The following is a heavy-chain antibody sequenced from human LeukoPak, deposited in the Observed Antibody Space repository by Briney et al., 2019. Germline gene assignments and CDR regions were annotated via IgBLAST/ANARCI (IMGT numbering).Heavy chain of an antibody. CDR1: GFTFSSYW. CDR2: INTDGSST. V-gene: IGHV3-74*01. D-gene: IGHD2-2*01. J-gene: IGHJ4*02. CDR3: ATWERSSTSCTNDY. Sequence: GGSLRLSCVASGFTFSSYWMHWVRQAPGKGLVWVSRINTDGSSTRYADSVKGRFTISRDNAKNTLYLQMNSLRAEDTAVYYCATWERSSTSCTNDYWGQGTLVTVSS.